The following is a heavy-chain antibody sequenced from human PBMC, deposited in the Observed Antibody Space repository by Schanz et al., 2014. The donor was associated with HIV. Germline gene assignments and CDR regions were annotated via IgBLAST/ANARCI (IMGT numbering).Heavy chain of an antibody. V-gene: IGHV4-39*01. D-gene: IGHD1-26*01. CDR3: VRHRWEASGAIDY. CDR1: GGSISSSSYY. Sequence: QLQLQESGPRLVKPSETLSLTCTVSGGSISSSSYYWGWIRQPPGKGLEWLGSIYYSESTYYNPPLKSRVTVSVDTSKNQFPLKLSSVTAADTALYYCVRHRWEASGAIDYWGQGTLVTVSS. J-gene: IGHJ4*02. CDR2: IYYSEST.